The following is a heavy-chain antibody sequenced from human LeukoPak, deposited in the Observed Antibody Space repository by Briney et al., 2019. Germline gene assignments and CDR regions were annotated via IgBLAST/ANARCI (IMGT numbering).Heavy chain of an antibody. D-gene: IGHD4-17*01. V-gene: IGHV1-2*02. J-gene: IGHJ4*02. CDR1: GYTFTGYY. CDR3: ARGTADHDYGDYEGNYYFDY. Sequence: ASVKVCCKASGYTFTGYYMHWVRQAPGQGLEWMGWINPNSGGTNYAQKFQGRVTMTRDTSISTAYMELSRLRSDDTAVYYCARGTADHDYGDYEGNYYFDYWGQGTLVTVSS. CDR2: INPNSGGT.